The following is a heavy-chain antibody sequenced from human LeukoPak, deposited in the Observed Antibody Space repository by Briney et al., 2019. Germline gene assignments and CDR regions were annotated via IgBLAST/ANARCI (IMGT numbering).Heavy chain of an antibody. D-gene: IGHD4-11*01. CDR2: IWSDKSNR. V-gene: IGHV3-33*06. CDR3: AKDAQRGFDYSNSLEY. Sequence: GGSLRLSCAASGFIFNHHAMHWVRQAPGKGLEWVAVIWSDKSNRFYADSVRGRFTISRDDSRKTVYLQMGGMTAEDTAIYYCAKDAQRGFDYSNSLEYWGQGALVTVAS. J-gene: IGHJ4*02. CDR1: GFIFNHHA.